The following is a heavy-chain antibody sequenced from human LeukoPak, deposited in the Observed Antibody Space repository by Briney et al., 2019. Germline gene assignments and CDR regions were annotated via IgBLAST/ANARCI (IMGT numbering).Heavy chain of an antibody. CDR1: GYTFTSYG. J-gene: IGHJ5*02. CDR3: ARDSYCSSTSCYGWFDP. Sequence: ASVKVSCKASGYTFTSYGISWVRQAPGQGLEWMGWISAYNGNTNYAQKLQGRVTMTTDTSTNTAYMELRSLRSDDTAVYYCARDSYCSSTSCYGWFDPWGQGTLVTVSS. CDR2: ISAYNGNT. V-gene: IGHV1-18*01. D-gene: IGHD2-2*01.